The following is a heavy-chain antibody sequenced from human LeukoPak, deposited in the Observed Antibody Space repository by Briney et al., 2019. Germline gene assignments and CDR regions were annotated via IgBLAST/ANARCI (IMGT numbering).Heavy chain of an antibody. Sequence: GGSLRLSCAASGFTVITNDMTWVRQAPGKGLEWVSVLYSDGNTKYADSVQGRFTISRDNSKNTLYLEMNSLSADDTAVYYCARGVEPLAANTLAYWGQGTLVTVSS. CDR1: GFTVITND. V-gene: IGHV3-53*01. CDR2: LYSDGNT. J-gene: IGHJ4*02. D-gene: IGHD1-14*01. CDR3: ARGVEPLAANTLAY.